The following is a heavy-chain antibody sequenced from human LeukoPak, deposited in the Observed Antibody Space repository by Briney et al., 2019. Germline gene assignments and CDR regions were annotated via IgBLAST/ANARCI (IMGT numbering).Heavy chain of an antibody. V-gene: IGHV3-53*01. CDR2: FYSGGST. CDR3: ASTSSSYFDS. Sequence: GGSLRLSCAASGFPVSSNYMSWVRQAPAKGLEWVSVFYSGGSTYYADSVKGRFTISRGNSKNTLYLQMNSLRAEDTAVYYCASTSSSYFDSWGQGTLGTVSS. CDR1: GFPVSSNY. D-gene: IGHD6-6*01. J-gene: IGHJ4*02.